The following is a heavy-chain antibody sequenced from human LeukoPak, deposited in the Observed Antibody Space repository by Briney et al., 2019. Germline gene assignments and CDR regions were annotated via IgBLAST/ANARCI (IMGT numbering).Heavy chain of an antibody. CDR3: ARDQEDLSIAAAGTAVNY. J-gene: IGHJ4*02. CDR1: GGSISSSSYY. V-gene: IGHV4-39*07. Sequence: NTSETLSLTCTVSGGSISSSSYYWGWIRQPPGKGLEWIGSIYYSGSTYYNPSLKSRVTISVDTSKNQFSLKLSSVTAADTAVYYCARDQEDLSIAAAGTAVNYWGQGTLVTVSS. CDR2: IYYSGST. D-gene: IGHD6-13*01.